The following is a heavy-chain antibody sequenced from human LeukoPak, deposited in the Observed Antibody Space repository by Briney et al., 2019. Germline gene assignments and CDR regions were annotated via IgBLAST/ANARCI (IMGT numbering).Heavy chain of an antibody. CDR1: GGSFSGYY. CDR3: ARRAYGSGSYSGFDP. Sequence: PSETLSLTCAVYGGSFSGYYWSWIRQPPGKGLEWIGEINHSGSTNYNPSLKGRVTISVDTSKNQFSLKLSSVTAADTAVYYCARRAYGSGSYSGFDPWGQGTLVTVSS. CDR2: INHSGST. D-gene: IGHD3-10*01. V-gene: IGHV4-34*01. J-gene: IGHJ5*02.